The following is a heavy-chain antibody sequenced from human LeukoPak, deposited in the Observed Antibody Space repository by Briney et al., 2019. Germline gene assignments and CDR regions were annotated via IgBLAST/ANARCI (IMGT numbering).Heavy chain of an antibody. J-gene: IGHJ4*02. CDR2: ISAYNGNT. Sequence: ASVKVSCKASGYTFTSYGISLVRQAPGQGLEWMGWISAYNGNTNYAQKLQGRVTMTTDTSTSTAYMELRSLRSDDTAVYYCARVKDTMVRGVIIIPIDYWGQGTLVTVSS. V-gene: IGHV1-18*01. CDR1: GYTFTSYG. CDR3: ARVKDTMVRGVIIIPIDY. D-gene: IGHD3-10*01.